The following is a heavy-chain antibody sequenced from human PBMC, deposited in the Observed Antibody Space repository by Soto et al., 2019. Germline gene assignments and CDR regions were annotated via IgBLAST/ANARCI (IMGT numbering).Heavy chain of an antibody. CDR2: ISSSSSTI. CDR1: GFTFSSYS. Sequence: EVQLVESGGGLVQPGGSLRLSCAASGFTFSSYSMNWVRQAPGKGLEWVSYISSSSSTIYYADSVKGRFTISRDNAKNSLYLQMNSLRAEDTDVYYCARERGYSGYDSGWFDPWGQGTLVTVSS. V-gene: IGHV3-48*01. CDR3: ARERGYSGYDSGWFDP. J-gene: IGHJ5*02. D-gene: IGHD5-12*01.